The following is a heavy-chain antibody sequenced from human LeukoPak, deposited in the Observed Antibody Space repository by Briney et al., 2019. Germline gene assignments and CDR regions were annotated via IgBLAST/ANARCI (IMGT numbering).Heavy chain of an antibody. V-gene: IGHV2-5*02. Sequence: SGPTLVNPTQTLTLTCTYSGFSLNRVAVGWVRQAPGKALEWLSVICGDEGNGHKRYSPSLKTRASISKDTSRGQVVLTLTNVAPVDTATYYCAHRLRYCTGGLCYSAFDIWGQGTVVTVSS. CDR1: GFSLNRVA. D-gene: IGHD2-8*02. CDR3: AHRLRYCTGGLCYSAFDI. CDR2: ICGDEGNGHK. J-gene: IGHJ3*02.